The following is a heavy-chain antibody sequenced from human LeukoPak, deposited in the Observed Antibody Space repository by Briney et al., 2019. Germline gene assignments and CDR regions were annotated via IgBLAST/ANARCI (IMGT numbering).Heavy chain of an antibody. Sequence: ASVKVSCKASGYTFTGYYMHWERHAPGQGLEWMGWINPNSGGTNYAQKFQGRVTMTRDTSISTAYMELSRLRSDDTAVYYCARGEAGYYYYMDVWGKGTTVTVSS. CDR1: GYTFTGYY. CDR2: INPNSGGT. V-gene: IGHV1-2*02. CDR3: ARGEAGYYYYMDV. D-gene: IGHD3-10*01. J-gene: IGHJ6*03.